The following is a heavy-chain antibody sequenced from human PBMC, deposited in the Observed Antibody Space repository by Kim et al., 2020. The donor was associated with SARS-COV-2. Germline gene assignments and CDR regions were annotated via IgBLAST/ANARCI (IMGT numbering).Heavy chain of an antibody. Sequence: GESLKISCKGSGYSFTSYWIGWVRQMPGKGLEWMGIIYPGDSDTRYSPSFQGQVTISADKSISTAYLQWSSLKASDTAMYYCARRHRAAAGAVEVDYWGQGTLVTVSS. CDR3: ARRHRAAAGAVEVDY. J-gene: IGHJ4*02. CDR1: GYSFTSYW. V-gene: IGHV5-51*01. CDR2: IYPGDSDT. D-gene: IGHD6-13*01.